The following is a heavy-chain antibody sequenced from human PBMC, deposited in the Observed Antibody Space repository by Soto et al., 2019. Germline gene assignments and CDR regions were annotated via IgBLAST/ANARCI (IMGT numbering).Heavy chain of an antibody. CDR3: AKDPYSGVLVPVAIGFHP. CDR1: GFTFSNYA. CDR2: ISGSGGSA. V-gene: IGHV3-23*01. J-gene: IGHJ5*02. D-gene: IGHD2-2*01. Sequence: GRSLRRSCPASGFTFSNYAMTWVRQGPGKGLEWVSAISGSGGSAYYADYVKGRFTISRDNSKNTLYLQMKSLRADDSGVYYCAKDPYSGVLVPVAIGFHPWGPGTLVTGSS.